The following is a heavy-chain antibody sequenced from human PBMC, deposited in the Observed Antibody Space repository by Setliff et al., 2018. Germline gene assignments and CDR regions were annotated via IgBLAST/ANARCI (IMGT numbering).Heavy chain of an antibody. CDR3: ARGAGWCCDSSGYYYDY. Sequence: PSETLSLTCTVSGGSISSQDWSWIRQPPGKGLEWIGYVYSSGITNYNPSLKSRVTIAVDTSKNQFSLKLSSVTAADTAVYYCARGAGWCCDSSGYYYDYWGQGTLVTVSS. V-gene: IGHV4-59*11. CDR1: GGSISSQD. J-gene: IGHJ4*02. CDR2: VYSSGIT. D-gene: IGHD3-22*01.